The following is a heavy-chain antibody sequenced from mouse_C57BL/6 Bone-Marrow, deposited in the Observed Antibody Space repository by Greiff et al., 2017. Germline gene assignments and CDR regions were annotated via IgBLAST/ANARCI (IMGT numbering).Heavy chain of an antibody. D-gene: IGHD2-2*01. V-gene: IGHV1-81*01. CDR3: ARSTMVTTHYYAMDY. J-gene: IGHJ4*01. CDR1: GYTFTSYG. CDR2: IYPRSGNT. Sequence: QVQLQQSGAELARPGASVKLSCKASGYTFTSYGISWVKQRTGQGLEWIGEIYPRSGNTYYNEKFKGKATLTADKSSSTAYMELRRLTSEDSAVYFCARSTMVTTHYYAMDYWGQGTSVTVSS.